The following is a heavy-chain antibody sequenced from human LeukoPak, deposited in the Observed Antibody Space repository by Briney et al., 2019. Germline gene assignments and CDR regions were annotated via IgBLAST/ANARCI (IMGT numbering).Heavy chain of an antibody. CDR2: ISGSGGSK. CDR3: AKDRTGYYDSSGYLNWFDP. D-gene: IGHD3-22*01. V-gene: IGHV3-23*01. Sequence: GSLRLSCVACGFTFSRYAMSWLRQAPGKGLEGVPGISGSGGSKYYEDSVKGRFNISRDNSKKTLYLQMNSLRAEYTAVYYCAKDRTGYYDSSGYLNWFDPWGQGTLVTVSS. J-gene: IGHJ5*02. CDR1: GFTFSRYA.